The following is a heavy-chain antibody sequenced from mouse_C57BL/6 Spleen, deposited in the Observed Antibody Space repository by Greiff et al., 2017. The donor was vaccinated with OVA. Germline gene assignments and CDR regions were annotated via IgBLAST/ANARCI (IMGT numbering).Heavy chain of an antibody. CDR3: ARQFITTADYAMDY. V-gene: IGHV1-55*01. CDR2: IYPGSGST. CDR1: GYTFTSYW. J-gene: IGHJ4*01. D-gene: IGHD1-1*01. Sequence: VQLQQPGAELVKPGASVKMSCKASGYTFTSYWITWVKQRPGQGLEWIGDIYPGSGSTNYNEKFKSKATLTVDTSSSTAYMQLSSLTSEDSAVYYCARQFITTADYAMDYWGQGTSVTVSS.